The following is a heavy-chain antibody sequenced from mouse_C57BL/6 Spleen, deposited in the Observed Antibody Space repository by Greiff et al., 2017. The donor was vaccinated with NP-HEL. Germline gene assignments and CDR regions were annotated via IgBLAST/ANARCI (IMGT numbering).Heavy chain of an antibody. J-gene: IGHJ2*01. CDR1: GYAFSSYW. Sequence: QVQLKESGAELVKPGASVKISCKASGYAFSSYWMNWVKQRPGKGLEWIGQIYPGDGDTNYNGKFKGKATLTADKSSSTAYMQLSSLTSEDSAVYFCARESSSNYFDYWGQGTTLTVSS. V-gene: IGHV1-80*01. D-gene: IGHD1-1*01. CDR2: IYPGDGDT. CDR3: ARESSSNYFDY.